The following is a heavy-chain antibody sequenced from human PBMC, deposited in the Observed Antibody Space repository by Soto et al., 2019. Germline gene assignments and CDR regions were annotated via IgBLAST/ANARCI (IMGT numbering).Heavy chain of an antibody. CDR1: GFTFSNYG. J-gene: IGHJ6*02. Sequence: LSCAASGFTFSNYGMHWVRQAPGKGLEWVAIIWHDGNNKYYADSVRGRFIISRDNSKNRLYLQMNSLRAEDTAVYYCASDLVGASDSYGLDVWGQGTPVTVSS. V-gene: IGHV3-33*08. D-gene: IGHD1-26*01. CDR2: IWHDGNNK. CDR3: ASDLVGASDSYGLDV.